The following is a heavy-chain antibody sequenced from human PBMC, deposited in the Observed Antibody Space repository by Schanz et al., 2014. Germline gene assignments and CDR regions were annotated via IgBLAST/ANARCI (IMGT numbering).Heavy chain of an antibody. V-gene: IGHV1-69*02. CDR1: GGTFSSYT. CDR2: IIPVLAIA. J-gene: IGHJ3*01. Sequence: GAAEKKPGSSVKVSCTASGGTFSSYTISWIRQAPGQGLEWLGRIIPVLAIADYAQKLQGRCCMSTDTSTGTAYMVVMSRRSDDTTLYLCTRRSHRDA. CDR3: TRRSHRDA.